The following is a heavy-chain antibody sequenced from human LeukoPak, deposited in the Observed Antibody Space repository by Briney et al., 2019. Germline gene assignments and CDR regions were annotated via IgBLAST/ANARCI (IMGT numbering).Heavy chain of an antibody. D-gene: IGHD3-22*01. CDR3: VKPSYYYDGRGYFLDY. Sequence: GGSLRLSCSASGFTFSSYAMHWVRQAPGKGLEYVSVISSNGGSTYYADSVKGRFTISRDNSKNTLYLQMSSLRAEDTAVYYCVKPSYYYDGRGYFLDYWGQGTLVTVSS. CDR1: GFTFSSYA. V-gene: IGHV3-64D*09. J-gene: IGHJ4*02. CDR2: ISSNGGST.